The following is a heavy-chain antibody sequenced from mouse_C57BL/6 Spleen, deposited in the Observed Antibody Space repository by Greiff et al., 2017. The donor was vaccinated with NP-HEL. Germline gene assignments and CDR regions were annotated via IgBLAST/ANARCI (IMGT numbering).Heavy chain of an antibody. J-gene: IGHJ4*01. Sequence: EVQLQQSGPELVKPGASVKISCKASGYTFTDYYMNWVKQSHGKSLEWIGDINPNNGGTSYKQKFKGKATLTVDKSSSTAYMELRSLTSEDSAVYYCARYYYYGSYYAMDYWGQGTSVTVSS. CDR1: GYTFTDYY. CDR3: ARYYYYGSYYAMDY. CDR2: INPNNGGT. D-gene: IGHD1-1*01. V-gene: IGHV1-26*01.